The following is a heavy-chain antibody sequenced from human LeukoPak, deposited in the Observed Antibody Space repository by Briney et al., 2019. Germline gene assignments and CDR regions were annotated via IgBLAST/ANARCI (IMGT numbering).Heavy chain of an antibody. CDR1: GAYISVNNYY. CDR3: ARVYNVDV. V-gene: IGHV4-39*07. J-gene: IGHJ6*04. Sequence: SETLSLTCTVSGAYISVNNYYWAWIRQSPGTGLEWIGSINYSGTTYYNPSLNSRVTISVDTSKNQFSLKVTSVTAADTAVYYCARVYNVDVWGKGTTVTVSS. CDR2: INYSGTT. D-gene: IGHD1-14*01.